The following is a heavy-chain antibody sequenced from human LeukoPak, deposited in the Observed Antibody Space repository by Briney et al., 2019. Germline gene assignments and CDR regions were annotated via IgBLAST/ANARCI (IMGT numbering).Heavy chain of an antibody. J-gene: IGHJ4*02. CDR3: ARSGSGWYYFDY. V-gene: IGHV1-3*01. D-gene: IGHD6-19*01. CDR2: INAGNGNT. CDR1: GYTFTSYA. Sequence: GASVKVSCKASGYTFTSYAMHWVRQAPGQRLEWMGWINAGNGNTKYSQKFQGRVTITRDTSASTAYMELSSLRSEDTAVYYCARSGSGWYYFDYWGQGTLVTVSS.